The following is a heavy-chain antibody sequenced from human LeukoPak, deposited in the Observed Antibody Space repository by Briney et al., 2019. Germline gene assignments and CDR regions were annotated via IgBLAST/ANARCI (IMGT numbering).Heavy chain of an antibody. V-gene: IGHV3-53*04. CDR2: IYSGGST. Sequence: GGSLRLSCAASGFTVSSNYMSWVRQAPGKGLEWVSVIYSGGSTYYADSVEGRFTISRHNSKNTLYLQMNSLRAEDTAVYYCARGGEYSSSWVRYYFDYWGQGTLVTVSS. CDR1: GFTVSSNY. J-gene: IGHJ4*02. CDR3: ARGGEYSSSWVRYYFDY. D-gene: IGHD6-6*01.